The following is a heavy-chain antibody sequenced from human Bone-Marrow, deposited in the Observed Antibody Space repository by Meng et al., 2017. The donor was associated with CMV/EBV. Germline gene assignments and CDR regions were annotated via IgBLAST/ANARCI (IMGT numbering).Heavy chain of an antibody. CDR2: IKYDGSET. Sequence: GECLKISCAASGFNFAGYWMTWVRQAPGKGLEWVANIKYDGSETSYVGSVKGRFTISRDNAKNSLYLQMNNLRAEETAVYYCARENYFAYWGQGTLVTVSS. J-gene: IGHJ4*02. CDR1: GFNFAGYW. V-gene: IGHV3-7*01. CDR3: ARENYFAY.